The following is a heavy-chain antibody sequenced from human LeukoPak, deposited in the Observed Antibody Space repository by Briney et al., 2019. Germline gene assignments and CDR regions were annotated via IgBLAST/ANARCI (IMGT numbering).Heavy chain of an antibody. CDR2: ISGSGGST. CDR1: GFTFSNYA. D-gene: IGHD3-10*01. Sequence: PGGSLRLSCAASGFTFSNYAMSWVRQAPGKGLEWVSAISGSGGSTYYADSVKGRFTISRDNSRSTLYLQMNSLRPEDTAIYYCAREGYYGSGSPPSLYFDYWGQGTLVTVSS. J-gene: IGHJ4*02. V-gene: IGHV3-23*01. CDR3: AREGYYGSGSPPSLYFDY.